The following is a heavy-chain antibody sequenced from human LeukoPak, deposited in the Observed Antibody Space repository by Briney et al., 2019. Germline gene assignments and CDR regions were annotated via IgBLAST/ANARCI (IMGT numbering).Heavy chain of an antibody. CDR1: GFTFSSYS. CDR2: ISSSSSTI. D-gene: IGHD3-16*01. V-gene: IGHV3-48*01. J-gene: IGHJ3*02. CDR3: ARALIWGAFDI. Sequence: GGSLRLSYAASGFTFSSYSMNWVRQAPGKGLEWVSYISSSSSTIYYADSVKGRFTISRDNAKNSLYLQMNSLRAEDTAVYYCARALIWGAFDIWGQGTMVTVSS.